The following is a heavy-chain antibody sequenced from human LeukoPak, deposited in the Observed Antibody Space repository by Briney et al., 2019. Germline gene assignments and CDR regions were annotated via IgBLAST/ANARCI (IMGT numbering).Heavy chain of an antibody. CDR1: GLTLRDAY. J-gene: IGHJ4*02. D-gene: IGHD1-26*01. CDR2: ISSSGSTI. CDR3: ARVLPAFGVGATGGLDY. V-gene: IGHV3-11*01. Sequence: GESLRLSCTAPGLTLRDAYLSWIRQAPGKGLEWVSYISSSGSTIYYADSVKGRFTISRDNAKNSLYLQMNSLRAEDTAVYYCARVLPAFGVGATGGLDYWGQGTLVTVSS.